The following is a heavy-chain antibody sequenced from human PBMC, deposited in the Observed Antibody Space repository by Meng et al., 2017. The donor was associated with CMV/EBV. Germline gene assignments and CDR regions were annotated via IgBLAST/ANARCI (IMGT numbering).Heavy chain of an antibody. D-gene: IGHD3-22*01. J-gene: IGHJ4*02. CDR1: GFSLSTSRVG. V-gene: IGHV2-5*02. CDR3: ARLYDSSGYYLGYFDY. Sequence: TLKDAGLTLVKPTQSLTLTFTFSGFSLSTSRVGVLWIRQPPGKALEWLALIYWDDDKRYSPSLKSRLTITKDTSKNQVVLTKTNMDPVDTATYYCARLYDSSGYYLGYFDYWGQGTLVTVSS. CDR2: IYWDDDK.